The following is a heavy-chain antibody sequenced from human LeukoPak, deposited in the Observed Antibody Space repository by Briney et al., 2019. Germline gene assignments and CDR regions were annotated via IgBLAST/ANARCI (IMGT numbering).Heavy chain of an antibody. CDR3: VSGSWYSNTARFDR. V-gene: IGHV1-2*02. D-gene: IGHD6-13*01. J-gene: IGHJ5*02. Sequence: GASVKVSCKASGYTFTGYYMHWVRQAPGQGLEWMGWINPNSGGTNYAQKFQGRVTMTRDTSISTAYMELSRLRPPDTAVYDCVSGSWYSNTARFDRLVEGTLVTDCS. CDR2: INPNSGGT. CDR1: GYTFTGYY.